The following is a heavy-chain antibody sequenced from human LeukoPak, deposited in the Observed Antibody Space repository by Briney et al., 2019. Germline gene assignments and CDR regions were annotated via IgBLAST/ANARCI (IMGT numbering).Heavy chain of an antibody. CDR2: INSDGSST. V-gene: IGHV3-74*01. J-gene: IGHJ6*02. Sequence: GGSLRLSCAASRFTFSNYWMHWVRQAPGEGLVWVSRINSDGSSTSYADSVKGRFTISRDNAKNTLYLQMNSLRAEDTAVYYCATGQGHGMDVWGQGTTVTVSS. CDR3: ATGQGHGMDV. D-gene: IGHD1-14*01. CDR1: RFTFSNYW.